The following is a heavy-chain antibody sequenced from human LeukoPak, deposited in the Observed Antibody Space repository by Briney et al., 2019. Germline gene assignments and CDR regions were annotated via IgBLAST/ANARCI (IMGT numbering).Heavy chain of an antibody. Sequence: GGSLRLSCAASGFTFSTYAMDWVRQAPGKGLEWVSYITSSSSIFYADSVRGRFTISRDNAKNSLYLQMNSLGVEDSAVYYCTRVSTCSGGSCLGSWGQGTLVTASS. CDR1: GFTFSTYA. D-gene: IGHD2-15*01. CDR3: TRVSTCSGGSCLGS. V-gene: IGHV3-21*05. J-gene: IGHJ5*02. CDR2: ITSSSSI.